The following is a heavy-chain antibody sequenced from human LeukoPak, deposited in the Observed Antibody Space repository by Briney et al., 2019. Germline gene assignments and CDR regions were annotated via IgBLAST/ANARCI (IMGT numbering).Heavy chain of an antibody. CDR1: GYTFSGYA. CDR2: ISYDGSNK. J-gene: IGHJ4*02. D-gene: IGHD6-19*01. Sequence: PGRSLRLSCAASGYTFSGYAVHWVRQAPGKGLEWVAVISYDGSNKYYADSVKGRFTISRDNSKNTLYLQMNSLRAEDTAVYYCARVSRQWLKANPFDYWGQGTLVTVSS. CDR3: ARVSRQWLKANPFDY. V-gene: IGHV3-30*04.